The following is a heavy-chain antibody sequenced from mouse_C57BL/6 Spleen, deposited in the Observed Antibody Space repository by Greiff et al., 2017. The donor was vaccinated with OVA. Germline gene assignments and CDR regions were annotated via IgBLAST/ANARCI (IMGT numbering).Heavy chain of an antibody. V-gene: IGHV1-9*01. Sequence: VQLVESGAELMKPGASVKLSCKAPGYTFTGYWIEWVKQRPGHGLEWIGEILPGSGSTNYNEKFKGKATFTADTSSNTAYMQLSSLTTEDSAIYYCARRSRYYYGSSYGFAYWGQGTLVTVSA. CDR2: ILPGSGST. D-gene: IGHD1-1*01. CDR3: ARRSRYYYGSSYGFAY. CDR1: GYTFTGYW. J-gene: IGHJ3*01.